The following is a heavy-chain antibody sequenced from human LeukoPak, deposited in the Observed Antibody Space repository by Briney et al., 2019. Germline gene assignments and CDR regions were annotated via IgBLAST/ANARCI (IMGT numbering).Heavy chain of an antibody. Sequence: PGGSLRLSCAASGFTFSSYWMNWVRQAPGEGLEWVANIKQDGSEKYYVDSVKGRFTISRDISKSTVYLQMNSLRVEDTAVYFCARGAATGPTLGLDYWGQGTLVTVSS. CDR3: ARGAATGPTLGLDY. D-gene: IGHD6-13*01. CDR1: GFTFSSYW. V-gene: IGHV3-7*03. J-gene: IGHJ4*02. CDR2: IKQDGSEK.